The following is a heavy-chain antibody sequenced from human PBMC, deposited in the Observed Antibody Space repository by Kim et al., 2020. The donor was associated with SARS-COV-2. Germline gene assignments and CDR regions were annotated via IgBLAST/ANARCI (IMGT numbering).Heavy chain of an antibody. CDR2: IWYDGSNK. D-gene: IGHD7-27*01. CDR3: AKDLNWANYYFDY. J-gene: IGHJ4*02. V-gene: IGHV3-33*06. CDR1: GFTFSSYG. Sequence: GGSLRLSCAASGFTFSSYGMHWVRQAPGKGLEWVAVIWYDGSNKYYADSVKGRFTISRDNSKNTLYLQMNSLRAEDTAVYYCAKDLNWANYYFDYWGQGTLVTVSS.